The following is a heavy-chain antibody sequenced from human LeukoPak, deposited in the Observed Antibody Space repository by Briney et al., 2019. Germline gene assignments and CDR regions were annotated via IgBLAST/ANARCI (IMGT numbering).Heavy chain of an antibody. D-gene: IGHD7-27*01. J-gene: IGHJ6*02. CDR1: GFTFNSYS. Sequence: GGSLRLSCAASGFTFNSYSMNWVRQAPGKGLEWVSSISSSSSYIYYADSVKGRFTISRDNAKNSLYLQMNSLRAEDTAVYYCARDSGDYYYGMDVWGQGTTVTVSS. CDR3: ARDSGDYYYGMDV. CDR2: ISSSSSYI. V-gene: IGHV3-21*01.